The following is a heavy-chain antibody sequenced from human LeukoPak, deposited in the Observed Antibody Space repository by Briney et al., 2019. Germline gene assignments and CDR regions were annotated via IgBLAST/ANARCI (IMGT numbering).Heavy chain of an antibody. CDR3: ARVRKSAMVIGNGRFDY. CDR1: GGSISSGGYY. Sequence: PSETLSLTCTVSGGSISSGGYYWSWIRQHPGKGLEWIGYIYYSGSTYYNPSLKSRVTISVDTSKNQFSLKLSSVTAADTAVYYCARVRKSAMVIGNGRFDYWGQGTLVTVSS. J-gene: IGHJ4*02. D-gene: IGHD5-18*01. V-gene: IGHV4-31*03. CDR2: IYYSGST.